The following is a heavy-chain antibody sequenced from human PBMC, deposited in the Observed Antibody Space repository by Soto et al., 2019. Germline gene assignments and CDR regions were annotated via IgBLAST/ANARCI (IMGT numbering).Heavy chain of an antibody. J-gene: IGHJ6*03. CDR3: ARGDCVGGTCYSFAGSFYYCMEV. V-gene: IGHV3-74*02. Sequence: EVQLVESGGGLVQPGGSLRLSCAASGFTFSNYWMYWVRQAPGKGLEWVSRINSEGSVSSYADSVKGRLTISRDDVKNTLYLQMDSLRAEYTSVYYCARGDCVGGTCYSFAGSFYYCMEVWGKGTTVTVFS. CDR2: INSEGSVS. CDR1: GFTFSNYW. D-gene: IGHD2-15*01.